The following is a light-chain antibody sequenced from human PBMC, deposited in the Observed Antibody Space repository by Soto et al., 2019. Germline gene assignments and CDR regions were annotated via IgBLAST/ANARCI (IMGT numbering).Light chain of an antibody. V-gene: IGKV1-39*01. J-gene: IGKJ1*01. CDR1: QNVDKY. CDR2: AAS. CDR3: QQSYTSPGT. Sequence: DIQMTQSPSSLSASVGDSVTIACRASQNVDKYLIWYQQKPGKAPKLLIYAASSSHSAVPSRFAGSGSGTHFTLTINGLQPEDFAIYYCQQSYTSPGTFGHGTKVDIK.